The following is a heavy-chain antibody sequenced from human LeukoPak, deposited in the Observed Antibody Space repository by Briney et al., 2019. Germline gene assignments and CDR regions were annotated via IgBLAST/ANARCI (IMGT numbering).Heavy chain of an antibody. J-gene: IGHJ6*02. V-gene: IGHV1-8*01. CDR2: MNPNSGNT. Sequence: ASVKVSCKASGYTFTSYDINWVRQATGQGLXXMGWMNPNSGNTGYAQKFQGRVTMTRNTSISTAYMELSSLRSEDTAVYYCGRTVTTVYYYYYGMDVWGQGTTVTVSS. CDR3: GRTVTTVYYYYYGMDV. D-gene: IGHD4-17*01. CDR1: GYTFTSYD.